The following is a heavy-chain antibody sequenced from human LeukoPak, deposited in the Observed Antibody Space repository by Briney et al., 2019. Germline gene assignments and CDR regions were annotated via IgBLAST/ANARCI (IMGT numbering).Heavy chain of an antibody. CDR1: GFTFSSYS. CDR2: ISSSSSTI. D-gene: IGHD2-2*02. J-gene: IGHJ4*02. CDR3: ARDASDRGYCSSTSCYTFFGY. V-gene: IGHV3-48*01. Sequence: TGGSLRLSCAASGFTFSSYSMNWVRQAPGKGLEWVSYISSSSSTIYYADSVKGRFTISRDNAKNSLYLQMNSLRAEDTAVYYCARDASDRGYCSSTSCYTFFGYWGQGTLVTVSS.